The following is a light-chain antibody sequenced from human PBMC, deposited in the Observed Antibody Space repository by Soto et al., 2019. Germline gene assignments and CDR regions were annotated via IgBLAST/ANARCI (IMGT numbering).Light chain of an antibody. CDR1: QVIARY. CDR2: KAS. CDR3: QQYSDNWT. Sequence: DIQLTQSPSFLSASVGVRVTLTCRASQVIARYLAWYQQKPGTAPNLLIYKASTLQSGVPSRFSGSGSGTEFTLTISSLQPDDSATYYCQQYSDNWTFGQGTKVEIK. J-gene: IGKJ1*01. V-gene: IGKV1-5*03.